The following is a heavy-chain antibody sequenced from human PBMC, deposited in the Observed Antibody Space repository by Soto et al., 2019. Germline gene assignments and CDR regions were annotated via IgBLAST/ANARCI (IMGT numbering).Heavy chain of an antibody. CDR3: AKDIRKGYCSGGSCYRSYYFDY. CDR2: ISYEGSNN. J-gene: IGHJ4*02. Sequence: QVQLVESGGGVVQPGRSLRLSCAASGFTFSSYRMHWVRQAPGKGLEWVAGISYEGSNNYYADSVKGRFTISRDNYKNTLYLQMNSLIAEDTAVYYCAKDIRKGYCSGGSCYRSYYFDYCCQGTLVTVSS. V-gene: IGHV3-30*18. CDR1: GFTFSSYR. D-gene: IGHD2-15*01.